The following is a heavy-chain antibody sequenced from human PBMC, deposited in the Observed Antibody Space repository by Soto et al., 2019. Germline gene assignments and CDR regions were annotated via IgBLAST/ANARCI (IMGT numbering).Heavy chain of an antibody. CDR2: ISYDGSNK. D-gene: IGHD3-10*01. CDR1: GFTFSSYG. J-gene: IGHJ4*02. Sequence: QVQLVESGGGVVQPGRSLRLSCAASGFTFSSYGMHWVRQAPGKGLEWVAVISYDGSNKYYADSVKGRFTISRDNSKNTRYLQMNSMRAEDTAVYYCAKSGGGFGSDRWGQGTLVTVSS. CDR3: AKSGGGFGSDR. V-gene: IGHV3-30*18.